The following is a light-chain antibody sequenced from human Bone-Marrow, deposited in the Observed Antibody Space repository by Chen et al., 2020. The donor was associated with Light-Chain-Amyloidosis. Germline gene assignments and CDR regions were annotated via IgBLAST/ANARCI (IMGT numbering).Light chain of an antibody. CDR1: HDIGNY. CDR2: AAS. J-gene: IGKJ3*01. CDR3: QKYNSVPHT. Sequence: DIQIPQSPSSLSASVGDSVTIACRASHDIGNYLAWYQQEPGKVPELLIYAASTLHSVVSSRFGGSGSGTDFTLTISSLQPANVSTYYCQKYNSVPHTFGPGTKVDI. V-gene: IGKV1-27*01.